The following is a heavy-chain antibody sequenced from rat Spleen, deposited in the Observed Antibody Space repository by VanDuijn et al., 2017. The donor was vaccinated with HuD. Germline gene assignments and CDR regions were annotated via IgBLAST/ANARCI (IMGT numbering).Heavy chain of an antibody. D-gene: IGHD1-2*01. CDR2: ISYDGSST. Sequence: EVHMVESGGDLVQPGRSMKLSCAASGFTFSDYYMAWVRQAPKKGLEWVASISYDGSSTYYRDSVKGRFTISRDNAKSTLYLQMDSLRSEDTATYYCTTEYYSSPSWFAYWGQGTLVTVSS. CDR3: TTEYYSSPSWFAY. J-gene: IGHJ3*01. CDR1: GFTFSDYY. V-gene: IGHV5-20*01.